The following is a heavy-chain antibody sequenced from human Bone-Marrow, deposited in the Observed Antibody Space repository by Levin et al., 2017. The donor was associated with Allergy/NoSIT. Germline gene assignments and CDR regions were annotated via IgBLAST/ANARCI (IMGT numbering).Heavy chain of an antibody. Sequence: LRLSCTVSGDSINNTNHYWSWIRQPAGKGLEWIRRMFAGGAATYNRSLRSRVTISIDTSKNQFSLKLTSVTAADTAVYYCARDETFNSWHTGWFDPWGQGTLVTVSS. CDR2: MFAGGAA. CDR1: GDSINNTNHY. V-gene: IGHV4-61*02. J-gene: IGHJ5*02. D-gene: IGHD6-13*01. CDR3: ARDETFNSWHTGWFDP.